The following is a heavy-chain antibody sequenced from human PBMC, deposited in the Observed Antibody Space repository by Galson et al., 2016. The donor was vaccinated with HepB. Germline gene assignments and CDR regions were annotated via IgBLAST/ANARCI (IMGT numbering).Heavy chain of an antibody. D-gene: IGHD3-16*01. Sequence: SLRLSCAASGFTFTSYWMSWARQPPGKGLEWVANIKQEGSEKNYVDSVKGRFTISRDNAKNSLYLQMNSLRAEDTAVYYCVREGGRGGGSPWGQGALVTVSS. CDR2: IKQEGSEK. CDR1: GFTFTSYW. CDR3: VREGGRGGGSP. J-gene: IGHJ5*02. V-gene: IGHV3-7*03.